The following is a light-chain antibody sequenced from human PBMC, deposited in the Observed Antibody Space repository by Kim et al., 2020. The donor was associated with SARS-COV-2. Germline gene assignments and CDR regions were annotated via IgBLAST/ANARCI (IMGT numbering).Light chain of an antibody. V-gene: IGKV1-17*01. CDR2: GAS. CDR1: QDIRND. Sequence: AAGGDRVTITCRESQDIRNDLGWYQQNPGRAPKRLIYGASSLQSGVPSRFSGSGSGTEFTLTSSSLQPEDFATYFCLQHNTYPITFGQGTRLEIK. J-gene: IGKJ5*01. CDR3: LQHNTYPIT.